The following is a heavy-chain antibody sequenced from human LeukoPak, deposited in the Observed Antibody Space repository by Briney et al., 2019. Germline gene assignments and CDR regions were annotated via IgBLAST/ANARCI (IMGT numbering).Heavy chain of an antibody. D-gene: IGHD3-22*01. CDR2: ISGSGGST. CDR1: GFTFSSYV. Sequence: PGGSLRLSCAASGFTFSSYVMSWARQAPGKGLEWVSAISGSGGSTYYADSVKGRFTISRDNSKNTLYLQMNSLRAEDTAVYYCAKGSANNYYDSSRRGFFDYWGQGTLVTVSS. V-gene: IGHV3-23*01. J-gene: IGHJ4*02. CDR3: AKGSANNYYDSSRRGFFDY.